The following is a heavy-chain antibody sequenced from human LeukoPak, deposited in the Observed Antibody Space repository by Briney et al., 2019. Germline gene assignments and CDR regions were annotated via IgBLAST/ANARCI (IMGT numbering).Heavy chain of an antibody. V-gene: IGHV3-21*01. CDR1: GFTFSSYA. CDR3: ARDSDIVTGSKSHFDY. D-gene: IGHD3-9*01. Sequence: PGGSLRLSCAASGFTFSSYAMNWVRQAPGKGLEWVSSISTSSSYIYYIDSVKGRFTISRDNAKNSLYLQMNSLRAEDTAVYYCARDSDIVTGSKSHFDYWGQGTLVTVSS. CDR2: ISTSSSYI. J-gene: IGHJ4*02.